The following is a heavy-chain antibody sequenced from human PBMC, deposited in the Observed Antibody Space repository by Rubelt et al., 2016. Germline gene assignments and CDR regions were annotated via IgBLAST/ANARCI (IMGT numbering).Heavy chain of an antibody. CDR1: GFTFSSYW. D-gene: IGHD3-22*01. CDR3: ARVVGPYDSSGYDY. Sequence: EVQLVESGGGLVQPGGSLRLSCAASGFTFSSYWMSWVRQAPGKGLEWVSVIYSGGSTYYADSVKGRFTISRDNSKNTLYLQMNSLRAEDTAVYYCARVVGPYDSSGYDYWGQGTPVTVSS. V-gene: IGHV3-66*01. J-gene: IGHJ4*02. CDR2: IYSGGST.